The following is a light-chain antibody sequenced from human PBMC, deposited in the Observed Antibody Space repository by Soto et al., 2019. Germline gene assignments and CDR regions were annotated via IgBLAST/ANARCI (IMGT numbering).Light chain of an antibody. J-gene: IGKJ4*01. CDR1: QSVSRNY. Sequence: EIVLTQSPGTLSLSPGERATLSCRASQSVSRNYLAWYQQKPGQAPRLLIYDSSTRAAGIPDRFSGSGSGTGFTLTISRLEPEDLAVYYCQQYGTSPLTFGGGTEVEIK. V-gene: IGKV3-20*01. CDR2: DSS. CDR3: QQYGTSPLT.